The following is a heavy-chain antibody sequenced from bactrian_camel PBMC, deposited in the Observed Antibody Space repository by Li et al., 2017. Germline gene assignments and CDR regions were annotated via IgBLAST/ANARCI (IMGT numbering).Heavy chain of an antibody. V-gene: IGHV3S53*01. CDR2: FSSTGTT. Sequence: QVQLVESGGGSVQPGGSLRLSCTYSRTPIINYCMAWFRQAPGKEREKVGYFSSTGTTTYSDSVKGRFTITKDGKKNTLYLQMDNLKPEDTAMYYCAADHNFRAYCYTPSDFGFWGQGTQVTVS. CDR3: AADHNFRAYCYTPSDFGF. CDR1: RTPIINYC. D-gene: IGHD1*01. J-gene: IGHJ6*01.